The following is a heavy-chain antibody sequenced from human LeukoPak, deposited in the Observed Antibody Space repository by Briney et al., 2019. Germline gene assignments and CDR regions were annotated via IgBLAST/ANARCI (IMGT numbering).Heavy chain of an antibody. D-gene: IGHD3-22*01. Sequence: GGSLRLSCAASGFTFSSYGMHWVRQAPGKGLEWVAVIWYDGSNKYYADSVKGRFTISRDNSKNTLYLQMNNLRAEDTAVYYCARDALEYYYDSSGYLGYYMDVWGKGTTVTVSS. V-gene: IGHV3-33*01. CDR2: IWYDGSNK. CDR3: ARDALEYYYDSSGYLGYYMDV. J-gene: IGHJ6*03. CDR1: GFTFSSYG.